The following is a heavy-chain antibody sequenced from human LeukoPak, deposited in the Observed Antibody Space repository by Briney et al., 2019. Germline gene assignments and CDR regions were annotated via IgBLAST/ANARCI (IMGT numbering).Heavy chain of an antibody. CDR3: ARGIAVAGTYYYHYMDV. D-gene: IGHD6-19*01. CDR1: GASISGNGYY. CDR2: IYYSGST. J-gene: IGHJ6*03. V-gene: IGHV4-39*07. Sequence: SETLSLTCAVSGASISGNGYYWGWIRQPPGKGLEWIGNIYYSGSTYYNPSLKSRVTISVDTSKNQFSLKLSSVTAADTAVYYCARGIAVAGTYYYHYMDVWGKGTTVTVSS.